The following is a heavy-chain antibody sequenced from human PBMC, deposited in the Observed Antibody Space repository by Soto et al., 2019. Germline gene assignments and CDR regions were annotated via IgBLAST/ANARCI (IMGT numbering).Heavy chain of an antibody. Sequence: ASVKVSCKAFGYTFTTYALHWVRQAPGQRVEWMGWINTATGNTEYSQNFQGRVTITRDTSASTAYMELSSLRSEDTALYYCARAVAVPADFDYWGQGTLVTVSS. V-gene: IGHV1-3*04. CDR1: GYTFTTYA. CDR2: INTATGNT. J-gene: IGHJ4*02. D-gene: IGHD6-19*01. CDR3: ARAVAVPADFDY.